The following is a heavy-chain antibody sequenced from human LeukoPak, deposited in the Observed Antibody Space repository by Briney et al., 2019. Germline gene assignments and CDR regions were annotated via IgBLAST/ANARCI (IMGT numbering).Heavy chain of an antibody. V-gene: IGHV7-4-1*02. CDR2: INTNTGNP. J-gene: IGHJ4*02. D-gene: IGHD6-19*01. CDR1: GYTFTSYA. Sequence: ASVKVSCKASGYTFTSYAMNWVRQAPGQGLEWMGWINTNTGNPTCAQGFTGRFVFSLDTSVSTAYLQISSLKAEDTAVYYCARDGDGGWSTNFDYWGQGTLVTVSS. CDR3: ARDGDGGWSTNFDY.